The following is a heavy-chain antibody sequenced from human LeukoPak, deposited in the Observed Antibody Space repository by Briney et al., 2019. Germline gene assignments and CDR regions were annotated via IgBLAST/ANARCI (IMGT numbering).Heavy chain of an antibody. J-gene: IGHJ4*02. D-gene: IGHD6-19*01. CDR3: AKDVSWQLIAVAENYFDY. CDR2: ISSSGSTI. Sequence: GGSLRLSCAASGFTFSDYYMSWIRQAPGKGLEWVSYISSSGSTIYYADSVKGRFTISRDNSKNTLYLQMNSLRPEDTAVYYCAKDVSWQLIAVAENYFDYWGQGTLVTVSS. CDR1: GFTFSDYY. V-gene: IGHV3-11*04.